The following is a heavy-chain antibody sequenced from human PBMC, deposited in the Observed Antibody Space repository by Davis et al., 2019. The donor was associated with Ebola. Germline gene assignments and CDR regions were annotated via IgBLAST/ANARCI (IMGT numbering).Heavy chain of an antibody. D-gene: IGHD3-3*01. J-gene: IGHJ4*02. CDR3: AKDPYDFWSGSLPAY. CDR1: GFTFSSYG. Sequence: GESLKISCAASGFTFSSYGMHWVRQAPGKGLEWVAFISYDGSYKYYADSVKGRFTISRDNSKNTLYVQMNSLRAEDTAVYYCAKDPYDFWSGSLPAYWGQGTLVTVSS. V-gene: IGHV3-30*18. CDR2: ISYDGSYK.